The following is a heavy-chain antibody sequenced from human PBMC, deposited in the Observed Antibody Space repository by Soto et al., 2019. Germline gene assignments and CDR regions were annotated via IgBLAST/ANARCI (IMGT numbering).Heavy chain of an antibody. CDR1: GGSFSGYY. J-gene: IGHJ4*02. Sequence: QVQLQQWGAGLLKPSETLSLTCAVYGGSFSGYYWTWIRQPPGTGLEWIGEINPSGSTNYNPSLKMRVTISVDTSKNQFSLKLTSVTAADTAVYYCARDKITGLFDYWGQGTLVTVSS. CDR3: ARDKITGLFDY. CDR2: INPSGST. V-gene: IGHV4-34*01. D-gene: IGHD2-8*02.